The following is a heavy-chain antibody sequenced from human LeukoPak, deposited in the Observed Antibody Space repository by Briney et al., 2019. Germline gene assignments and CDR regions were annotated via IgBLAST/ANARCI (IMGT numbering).Heavy chain of an antibody. D-gene: IGHD3-3*01. CDR2: ISSSGSTI. CDR3: ARDQTYYDFWSGPHTYYYFDY. J-gene: IGHJ4*02. Sequence: GGSLRLSCAASGFTFSDYYMSWIRQAPGKGLEWASYISSSGSTIYHADSVKGRFTISRDNAKNSLYLQMNSLRAEDTAVYYCARDQTYYDFWSGPHTYYYFDYWGQGTLVTVSS. V-gene: IGHV3-11*01. CDR1: GFTFSDYY.